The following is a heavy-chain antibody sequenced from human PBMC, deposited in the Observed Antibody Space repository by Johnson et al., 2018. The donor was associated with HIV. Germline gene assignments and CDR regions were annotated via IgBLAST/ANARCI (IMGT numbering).Heavy chain of an antibody. Sequence: QVLLVESGGGVVQPGGSLRLSCAASGFTFSSYGMHWVRQAPGKGLEWVAFIRYDGSNKYYADSVKGRFTISRDNSKNTLYLQMNSLRAEDTAVYYCAKYRNWGWPVWAFDIWGQGTMVTVSS. CDR1: GFTFSSYG. CDR3: AKYRNWGWPVWAFDI. D-gene: IGHD3-16*01. CDR2: IRYDGSNK. J-gene: IGHJ3*02. V-gene: IGHV3-30*02.